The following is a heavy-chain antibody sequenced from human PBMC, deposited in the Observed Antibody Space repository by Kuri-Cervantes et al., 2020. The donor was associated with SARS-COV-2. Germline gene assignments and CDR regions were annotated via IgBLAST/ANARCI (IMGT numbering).Heavy chain of an antibody. J-gene: IGHJ6*02. V-gene: IGHV6-1*01. D-gene: IGHD3-3*01. Sequence: SETLSLTCAISGDSVSSNSAAWNWIRQSPSRGLEWLGRTYYRSKWYNDYAVSAKSRITINPDTSKNQFSLQLNSVTPEDTAVYYCARDRSIFGVVTPRMDYYYGMDVWGQGTTVTVSS. CDR2: TYYRSKWYN. CDR3: ARDRSIFGVVTPRMDYYYGMDV. CDR1: GDSVSSNSAA.